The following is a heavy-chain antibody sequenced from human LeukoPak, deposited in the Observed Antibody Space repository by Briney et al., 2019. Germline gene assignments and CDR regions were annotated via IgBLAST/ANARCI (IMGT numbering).Heavy chain of an antibody. D-gene: IGHD3-10*01. CDR1: GGSISSNY. J-gene: IGHJ6*02. CDR2: IYTSGST. CDR3: ARGYYGSGSRYGMDV. Sequence: SETLSLTCTVSGGSISSNYWSWSRQPAGKGLEWIGRIYTSGSTNYNPSLKSRVTMSVDTSKNQFSLKLSSVTAADTAVYYCARGYYGSGSRYGMDVWGQGTTVTVSS. V-gene: IGHV4-4*07.